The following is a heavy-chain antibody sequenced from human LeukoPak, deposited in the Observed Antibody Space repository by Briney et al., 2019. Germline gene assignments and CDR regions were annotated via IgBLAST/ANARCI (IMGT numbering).Heavy chain of an antibody. CDR1: GFTFSSYS. CDR3: ARDPGYCSSPSCSQTPDY. J-gene: IGHJ4*02. CDR2: ISSSSRYI. V-gene: IGHV3-21*01. Sequence: PGGSLRLSYAASGFTFSSYSMNWVRQAPGKGLEWVSSISSSSRYIYYADSVKGRFTISRDNAKNSLYLQMNSLRAEDTAVYYCARDPGYCSSPSCSQTPDYWGQGTLVTVSS. D-gene: IGHD2-2*01.